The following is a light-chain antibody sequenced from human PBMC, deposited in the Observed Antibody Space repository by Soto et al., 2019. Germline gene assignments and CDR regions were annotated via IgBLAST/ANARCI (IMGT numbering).Light chain of an antibody. V-gene: IGKV1-39*01. CDR3: QQSYSVPLT. Sequence: DIQMTQSPLSLSASVGDRVTITCRSSQNILTYLNWYQQRPGEAPRFLIYAASNLQDGVPSRFSASESGTEFTLTISSLQPEDFATYYCQQSYSVPLTCGQGTKLEMK. CDR1: QNILTY. J-gene: IGKJ2*01. CDR2: AAS.